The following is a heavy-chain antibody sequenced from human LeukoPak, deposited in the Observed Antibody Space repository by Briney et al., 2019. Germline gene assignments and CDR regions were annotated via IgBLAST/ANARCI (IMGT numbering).Heavy chain of an antibody. Sequence: GESLRISCKGSGYSFTSYWISWVRQMPGKVLEWMGRIDPSDSYTNYSPSFQGHVTISADKSISTAYLQWSSLKASDTAMYYCARHYGSGSYYNLYYYGMDVWGKGTTVTVSS. J-gene: IGHJ6*04. CDR1: GYSFTSYW. CDR2: IDPSDSYT. CDR3: ARHYGSGSYYNLYYYGMDV. D-gene: IGHD3-10*01. V-gene: IGHV5-10-1*01.